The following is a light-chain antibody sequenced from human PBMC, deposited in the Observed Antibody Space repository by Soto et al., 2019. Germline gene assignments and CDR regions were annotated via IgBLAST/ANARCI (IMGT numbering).Light chain of an antibody. J-gene: IGKJ1*01. CDR3: LQYSNGPRT. CDR2: GAN. Sequence: EIVMTQSPATLSVSPGERATLSCRASQSVNSNLAWYQHKPGQAPRLLIYGANTRATGIPARFSGSGYGAEFTLTINSLQSEDFALYYCLQYSNGPRTFGQGTKVDIK. V-gene: IGKV3-15*01. CDR1: QSVNSN.